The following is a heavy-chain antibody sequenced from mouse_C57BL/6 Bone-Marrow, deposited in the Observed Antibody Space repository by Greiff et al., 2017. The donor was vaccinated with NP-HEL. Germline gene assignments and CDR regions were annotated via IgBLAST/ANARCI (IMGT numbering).Heavy chain of an antibody. CDR3: ARPYDGYYAWFAY. D-gene: IGHD2-3*01. CDR1: GYPFPSYW. J-gene: IGHJ3*01. V-gene: IGHV1-55*01. CDR2: IYPGSGST. Sequence: QVQLQQPGAELVKPGASVKMSCKASGYPFPSYWITWVKQRPGQGLEWIGDIYPGSGSTNYNEKFTSNATLTVDTSSRTSYMQLSSLTSEDSAVYYCARPYDGYYAWFAYWGQGTLVTVSA.